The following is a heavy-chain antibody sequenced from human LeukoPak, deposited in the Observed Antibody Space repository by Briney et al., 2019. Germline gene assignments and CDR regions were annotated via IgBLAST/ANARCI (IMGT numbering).Heavy chain of an antibody. CDR3: ARALYSYGLIDP. J-gene: IGHJ5*02. Sequence: ASVKVSCKASGYTFTSYDINWVRQATGQGLEWMGRMNPNRGNTGYAQKFQGRVTMTRNTSISTAYMELSSLRSEDTAVYYCARALYSYGLIDPWGQGTLVTVSS. CDR1: GYTFTSYD. V-gene: IGHV1-8*01. CDR2: MNPNRGNT. D-gene: IGHD5-18*01.